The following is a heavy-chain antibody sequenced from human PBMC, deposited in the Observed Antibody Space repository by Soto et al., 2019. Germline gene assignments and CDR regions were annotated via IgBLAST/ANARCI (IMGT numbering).Heavy chain of an antibody. CDR1: GFTFSIYA. Sequence: GGSLRLSCAASGFTFSIYAMSWVRQAPGKGLEWVSAISGGGDNTYYADSVRGRFTISRDNSKNTLYLQMNSLRAEDTAVYFCAKDQGGDGSSYFDHWGQGTLVTVSS. CDR3: AKDQGGDGSSYFDH. D-gene: IGHD1-26*01. J-gene: IGHJ4*02. CDR2: ISGGGDNT. V-gene: IGHV3-23*01.